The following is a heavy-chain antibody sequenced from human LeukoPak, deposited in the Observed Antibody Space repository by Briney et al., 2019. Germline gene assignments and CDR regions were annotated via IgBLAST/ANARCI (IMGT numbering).Heavy chain of an antibody. Sequence: PGGSLRLSCAASGFTFSSYAMSWVRQAPGKGLEWVSAISGSGGSTYYADSVKGRFTISRDNSKNTLYLQMNSLRAEDTAVYYCARDKGIAAAGLYDYWGQGTLVTVSS. V-gene: IGHV3-23*01. CDR1: GFTFSSYA. D-gene: IGHD6-13*01. CDR2: ISGSGGST. J-gene: IGHJ4*02. CDR3: ARDKGIAAAGLYDY.